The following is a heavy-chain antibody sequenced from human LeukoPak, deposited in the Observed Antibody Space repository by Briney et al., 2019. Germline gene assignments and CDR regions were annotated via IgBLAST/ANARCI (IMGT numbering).Heavy chain of an antibody. V-gene: IGHV3-23*01. CDR2: IGGSGDST. D-gene: IGHD2-21*01. CDR1: GFTFGHYA. CDR3: AKDYSIIKPEVGDPLDH. Sequence: GGSLRLSCAASGFTFGHYAMSWVRQAPGKGLEWVSGIGGSGDSTYYANSVKGRFTISSDNSKNTLFLQMDSLRAEDTVIYYCAKDYSIIKPEVGDPLDHWGQGTLVTVSS. J-gene: IGHJ5*02.